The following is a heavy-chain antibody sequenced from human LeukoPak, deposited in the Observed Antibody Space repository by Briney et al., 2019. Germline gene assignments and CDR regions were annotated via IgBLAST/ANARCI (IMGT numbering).Heavy chain of an antibody. V-gene: IGHV3-23*01. CDR1: GFTFSSYG. CDR3: ARPLAVAGGNDY. J-gene: IGHJ4*02. Sequence: GGSLRLSCAASGFTFSSYGMSWVRQAPGKGLEWVSAISGSGGSTYYADSVKGRFTISRDNSKNTLYLQMNSLRAEDTAVYYCARPLAVAGGNDYWGQGTLVTASS. CDR2: ISGSGGST. D-gene: IGHD6-19*01.